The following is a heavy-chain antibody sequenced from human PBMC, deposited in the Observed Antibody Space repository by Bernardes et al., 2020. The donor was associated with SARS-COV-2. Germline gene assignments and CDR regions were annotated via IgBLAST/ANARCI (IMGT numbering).Heavy chain of an antibody. V-gene: IGHV3-23*01. CDR2: ISGSGGST. J-gene: IGHJ6*02. CDR3: AKDHMWLRSLCGMDV. CDR1: GFTFSSYA. D-gene: IGHD5-12*01. Sequence: GGSLRLSCAASGFTFSSYAMSWVRQAPGKGLEWVSAISGSGGSTYYADSVKGRFTISRDNSKNTQYLQMNSLRAEDTAVYYCAKDHMWLRSLCGMDVWGQGTSVTSSS.